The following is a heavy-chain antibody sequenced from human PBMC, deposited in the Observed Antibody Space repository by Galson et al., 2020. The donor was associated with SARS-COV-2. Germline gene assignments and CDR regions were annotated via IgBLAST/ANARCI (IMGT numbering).Heavy chain of an antibody. D-gene: IGHD1-7*01. V-gene: IGHV1-2*02. CDR2: INPNSGGT. CDR1: GYTFTGYY. J-gene: IGHJ5*02. Sequence: ASVKVSCKASGYTFTGYYMHWVRQAPGQGLEWMGWINPNSGGTNYAQKFQGRVTMTRDTSISTAYMELSRLRSDDTAVYYCARDLSYTGITGTTNRLLGNWFDPWGQGTLVTVSS. CDR3: ARDLSYTGITGTTNRLLGNWFDP.